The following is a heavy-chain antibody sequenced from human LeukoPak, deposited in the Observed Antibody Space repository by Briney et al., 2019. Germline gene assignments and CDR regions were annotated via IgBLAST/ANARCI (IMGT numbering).Heavy chain of an antibody. J-gene: IGHJ4*02. Sequence: PSETLSLTCTVSGGSISSVSYYWGWIRQPAGKGLEWIGRIYTSGSTNYNPSLKSRVTISVDTSKKQFSLTLSSVTAADTAVYYCARAHDFWSGYPYFDYWGQGTLVSVSS. CDR2: IYTSGST. CDR1: GGSISSVSYY. D-gene: IGHD3-3*01. V-gene: IGHV4-61*02. CDR3: ARAHDFWSGYPYFDY.